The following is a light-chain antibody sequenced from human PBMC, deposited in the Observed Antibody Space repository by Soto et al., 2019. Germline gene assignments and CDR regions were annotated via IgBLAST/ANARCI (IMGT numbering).Light chain of an antibody. V-gene: IGLV2-14*01. Sequence: QSALTQPASVSGSPGQSVTISCTGISGDVGGYNYVSWYQQHPGKAPKLMIYEVSNRPSGVSNRFSCSKSGNTAPLTISGLQAEDEADYYCSSYTSSSTFFGTGTKLTVL. CDR3: SSYTSSSTF. CDR2: EVS. CDR1: SGDVGGYNY. J-gene: IGLJ1*01.